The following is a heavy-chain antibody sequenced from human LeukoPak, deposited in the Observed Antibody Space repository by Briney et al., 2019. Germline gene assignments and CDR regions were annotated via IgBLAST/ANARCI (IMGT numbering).Heavy chain of an antibody. CDR2: INHSGST. CDR3: ARSLRNGYSYGYIDY. CDR1: GGSFSGYY. V-gene: IGHV4-34*01. D-gene: IGHD5-18*01. J-gene: IGHJ4*02. Sequence: PSETLSLTCAVYGGSFSGYYWSWIRQPPGKGLDWIGEINHSGSTNYNPSLKSRVTISVDTSKNQFSLKLSSVTAADTAVYYCARSLRNGYSYGYIDYWGQGTLVTVSS.